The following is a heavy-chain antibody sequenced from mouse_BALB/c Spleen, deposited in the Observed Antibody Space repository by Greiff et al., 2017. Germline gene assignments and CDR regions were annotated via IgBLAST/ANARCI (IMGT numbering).Heavy chain of an antibody. J-gene: IGHJ2*01. V-gene: IGHV1-4*01. CDR3: ARTPRSTGGATRFDY. Sequence: QVQLQQSGAELARPGASVKMSCKASGYTFTSYTMHWVKQRPGQGLEWIGYINPSSGYTNYNQKFKDKATLTADKSSSTAYMQLSSLTSEDSAVYYGARTPRSTGGATRFDYWGQGTTLTVSS. CDR1: GYTFTSYT. D-gene: IGHD1-1*01. CDR2: INPSSGYT.